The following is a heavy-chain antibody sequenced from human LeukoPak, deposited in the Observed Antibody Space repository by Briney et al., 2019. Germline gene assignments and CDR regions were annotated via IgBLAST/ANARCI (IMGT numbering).Heavy chain of an antibody. Sequence: PSETLSLTCAVYGGSFSGYYWSWIRQPPGKGLEWIGEINHSGSTNYNPSLKSRVTISVDTSKNQFSLKLSSVTAADTAVYYCARGRGRGYSYGPLYYYYGMDVWGQGTTVTVSS. CDR3: ARGRGRGYSYGPLYYYYGMDV. CDR1: GGSFSGYY. J-gene: IGHJ6*02. D-gene: IGHD5-18*01. V-gene: IGHV4-34*01. CDR2: INHSGST.